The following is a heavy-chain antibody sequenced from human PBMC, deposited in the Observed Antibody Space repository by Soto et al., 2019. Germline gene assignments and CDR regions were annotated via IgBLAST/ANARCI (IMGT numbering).Heavy chain of an antibody. CDR3: ARGAMGNYYNDY. D-gene: IGHD3-10*01. Sequence: EVQLVESGGGLVQSGGSLRLSCAASGFTFSSYWMHWVRQAPGKGLVWVSRIKGDGISTNYADSVKGRFTISRDNAKDTVFLQMNGLCADDTAVYYCARGAMGNYYNDYWGQGTLVTVSS. CDR1: GFTFSSYW. CDR2: IKGDGIST. J-gene: IGHJ4*02. V-gene: IGHV3-74*01.